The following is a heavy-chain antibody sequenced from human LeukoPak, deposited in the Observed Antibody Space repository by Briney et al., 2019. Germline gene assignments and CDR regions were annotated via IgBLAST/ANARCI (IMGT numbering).Heavy chain of an antibody. CDR2: ISSSSNYI. Sequence: GGSLRLSCAASGFTFSSYSMNWVRQAPGKGLEWVSFISSSSNYIYYADSVKGRFAISRDNAKNSLLLQMNSLRAEDTAVYYCARGTPTTRDFVYWGQGTLVTVSS. D-gene: IGHD4-11*01. CDR3: ARGTPTTRDFVY. J-gene: IGHJ4*02. CDR1: GFTFSSYS. V-gene: IGHV3-21*01.